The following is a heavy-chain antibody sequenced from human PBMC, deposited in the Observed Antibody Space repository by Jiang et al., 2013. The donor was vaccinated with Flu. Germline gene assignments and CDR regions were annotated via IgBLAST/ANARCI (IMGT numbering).Heavy chain of an antibody. J-gene: IGHJ6*02. CDR1: GGSISSGSYY. D-gene: IGHD3-3*01. Sequence: GSGLVKPSQTLSLTCTVSGGSISSGSYYWSWIRQPAGKGLEWIGRIYTSGSTNYNPSLKSRVTISVDTSKNQFSLKLSSVTAADTAVYYCATQYYDFWSGKIYYYGMDVWGQGTTVTVSS. CDR3: ATQYYDFWSGKIYYYGMDV. V-gene: IGHV4-61*02. CDR2: IYTSGST.